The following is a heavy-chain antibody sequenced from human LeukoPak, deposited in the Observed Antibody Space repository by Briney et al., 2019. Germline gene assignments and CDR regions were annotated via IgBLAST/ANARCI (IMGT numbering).Heavy chain of an antibody. CDR1: GYTFTSYG. V-gene: IGHV1-18*01. D-gene: IGHD1-26*01. CDR2: ISAYNGHT. CDR3: ARDLGGSHGYYMDV. J-gene: IGHJ6*03. Sequence: ASVKVSCKASGYTFTSYGLSWVRQAPGQGLEWMGWISAYNGHTNYAQKLQGRVTVTTDTSTSTAYMELRSLRSDDTAVYYCARDLGGSHGYYMDVWGKGTTVTVSS.